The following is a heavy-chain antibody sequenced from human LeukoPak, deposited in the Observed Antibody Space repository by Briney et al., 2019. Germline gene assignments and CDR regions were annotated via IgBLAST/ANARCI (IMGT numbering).Heavy chain of an antibody. CDR1: GFTFSSYA. V-gene: IGHV3-30-3*01. Sequence: GGSLRLSCAASGFTFSSYAMHWVRQAPGKGLEWVAVISYDGSNKYYADSVKGRFTISRDNAKNSLYLQMNSLRAEDTAVYYCARSPRYSSSWYGFDYWGQGTLVTVSS. D-gene: IGHD6-13*01. J-gene: IGHJ4*02. CDR3: ARSPRYSSSWYGFDY. CDR2: ISYDGSNK.